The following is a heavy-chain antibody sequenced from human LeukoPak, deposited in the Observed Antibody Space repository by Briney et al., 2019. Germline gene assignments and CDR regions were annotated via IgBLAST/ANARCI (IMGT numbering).Heavy chain of an antibody. D-gene: IGHD6-13*01. CDR1: GGSFSGYY. Sequence: SETLSLTCAVYGGSFSGYYWSWIRQPPGKGLEWIGEINHSGSTNYNPSLKSRVTISVDTSKNQFSLKLSSVTAADTAVYYCARGGQQLVLWGQGTLVTVSS. CDR2: INHSGST. J-gene: IGHJ4*02. V-gene: IGHV4-34*01. CDR3: ARGGQQLVL.